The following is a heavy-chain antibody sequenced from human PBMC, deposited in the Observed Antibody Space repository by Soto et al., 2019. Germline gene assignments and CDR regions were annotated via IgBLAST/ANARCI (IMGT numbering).Heavy chain of an antibody. CDR3: AKGTGPLSY. CDR1: GFTFSNAW. Sequence: GGSLRLSCAASGFTFSNAWMGWVRQAPGKGLEWVGRIKSKSDGGTIDYAAPVKGRFTISRDDSKNTLYLQMNSLRAEDTAVYYCAKGTGPLSYWGQGTLVTVSS. V-gene: IGHV3-15*01. J-gene: IGHJ4*02. D-gene: IGHD1-1*01. CDR2: IKSKSDGGTI.